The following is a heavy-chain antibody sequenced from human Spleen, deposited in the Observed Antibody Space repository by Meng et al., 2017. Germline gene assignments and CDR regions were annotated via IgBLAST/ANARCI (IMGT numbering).Heavy chain of an antibody. CDR2: IKEDGSDK. V-gene: IGHV3-7*01. J-gene: IGHJ4*02. CDR3: ARTKNSYESSGYYFY. CDR1: GFTFSNYW. D-gene: IGHD3-22*01. Sequence: GGSLRLSCAASGFTFSNYWMSWVRQAPGKGLEWVANIKEDGSDKYYVDSVKGRFTISRDNAKNSLYLQMNSLRAEDTAVYYCARTKNSYESSGYYFYWGQGTLVTVSS.